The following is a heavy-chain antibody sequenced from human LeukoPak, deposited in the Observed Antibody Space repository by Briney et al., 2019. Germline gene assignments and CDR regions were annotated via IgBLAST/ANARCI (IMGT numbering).Heavy chain of an antibody. Sequence: GGSLRLSCAGSGFTFGGYGMHWFRQAPGKGLEWVAVIAYDGSRAFYADPVKGRFTISRDNSKNTMSVQMDDLRAEDTAVYYCTRYNNDHFDYWGQGTLVTVSS. D-gene: IGHD1-14*01. CDR2: IAYDGSRA. J-gene: IGHJ4*02. CDR1: GFTFGGYG. V-gene: IGHV3-33*01. CDR3: TRYNNDHFDY.